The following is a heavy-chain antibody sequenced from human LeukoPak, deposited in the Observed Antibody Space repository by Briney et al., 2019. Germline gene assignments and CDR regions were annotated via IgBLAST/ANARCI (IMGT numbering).Heavy chain of an antibody. J-gene: IGHJ5*02. CDR2: IYYSGST. D-gene: IGHD3-16*01. CDR3: ARALGLWWFDP. Sequence: SETRSLTCTVSGGSISSGDYYWSWIRQPPGKGLEWIGYIYYSGSTYYNPSLKSRVTISVDTSKNQFSLKLMSVTAADTAVYYCARALGLWWFDPWGQGTLVTVSS. CDR1: GGSISSGDYY. V-gene: IGHV4-30-4*08.